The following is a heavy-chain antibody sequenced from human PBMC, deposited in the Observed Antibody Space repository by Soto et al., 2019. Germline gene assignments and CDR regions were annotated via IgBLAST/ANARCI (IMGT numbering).Heavy chain of an antibody. D-gene: IGHD3-9*01. CDR1: GVSFSGYY. CDR2: INHSGST. CDR3: ARGGSGVVLRYFDWSFDP. J-gene: IGHJ5*02. V-gene: IGHV4-34*01. Sequence: SETLSLTCAVYGVSFSGYYWSWIRQPPGKGLEWIGEINHSGSTNYNPSLKSRVTISVDTSKNQFSLKLSSVTAADTAVYYCARGGSGVVLRYFDWSFDPWGQGTLVTVSS.